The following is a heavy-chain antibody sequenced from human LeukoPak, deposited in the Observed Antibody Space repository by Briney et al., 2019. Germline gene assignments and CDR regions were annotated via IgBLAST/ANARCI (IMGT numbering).Heavy chain of an antibody. D-gene: IGHD5-12*01. CDR1: ACTVSNHQ. Sequence: GGSLRLPCVVSACTVSNHQMTWVRQAPAKRLDWVSIINDEVSTHHADSVNGRFTISRDHYKHTLYLQMTSLRGDDTAVYYGTSFTGYDYKSLYWGQGTLVTVS. CDR2: INDEVST. V-gene: IGHV3-66*01. CDR3: TSFTGYDYKSLY. J-gene: IGHJ4*02.